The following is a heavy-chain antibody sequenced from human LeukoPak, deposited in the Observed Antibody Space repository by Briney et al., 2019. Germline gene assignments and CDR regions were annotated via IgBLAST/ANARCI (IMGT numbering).Heavy chain of an antibody. CDR1: GFTFSSYW. CDR2: INSDGSNT. CDR3: ATTAGYSGYDY. V-gene: IGHV3-74*01. D-gene: IGHD5-12*01. J-gene: IGHJ4*02. Sequence: GGSLRLSCAASGFTFSSYWMHWVRQAPGKGLVWVSRINSDGSNTNYADSVKGRFTISRDNAKSTLYLRMNSLRAEDTAVYYCATTAGYSGYDYWGQGTLVTVSS.